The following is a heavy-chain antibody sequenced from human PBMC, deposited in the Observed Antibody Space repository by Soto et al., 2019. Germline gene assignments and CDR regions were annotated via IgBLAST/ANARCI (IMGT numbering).Heavy chain of an antibody. D-gene: IGHD3-22*01. CDR2: INIYSGDA. V-gene: IGHV1-18*01. Sequence: QVRLEQSGPEVKKTGASVKVSCKASGYTFTSYGISWVRQAPGQGLEWMGWINIYSGDANYAQILQDRVTRTRDTSTNTVYMEMRTLRSDDTAVYYCARALYYYDNSGLAYWGQGTLVSVSS. CDR3: ARALYYYDNSGLAY. J-gene: IGHJ4*02. CDR1: GYTFTSYG.